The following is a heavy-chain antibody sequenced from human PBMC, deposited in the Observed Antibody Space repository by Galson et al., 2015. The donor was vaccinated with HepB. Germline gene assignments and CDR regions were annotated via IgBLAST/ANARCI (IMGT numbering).Heavy chain of an antibody. CDR3: TTMRDSSGWFPGY. CDR2: IKSRSDGGTA. J-gene: IGHJ4*02. D-gene: IGHD6-19*01. CDR1: GLSVINAW. Sequence: SLRLSCAASGLSVINAWMTWVRQAPGEGLEWVGRIKSRSDGGTAEYAAPVKGRFTISRDDSDSKNTLYLQVNSLKIEDTAVYYCTTMRDSSGWFPGYWGQGTLVTVSS. V-gene: IGHV3-15*01.